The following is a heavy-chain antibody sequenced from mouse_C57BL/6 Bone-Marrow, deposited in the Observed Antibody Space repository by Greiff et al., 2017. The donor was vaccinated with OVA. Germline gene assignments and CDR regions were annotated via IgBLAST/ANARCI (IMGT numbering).Heavy chain of an antibody. J-gene: IGHJ1*03. CDR1: GFTFTDYY. Sequence: EVQRVESGGGLVQPGGSLSLSCAASGFTFTDYYMSWVRQPPGKALEWLGFIRNKANGYTTEYSASVKGRFTISRDNSQSILYLQMNALRAEDSATYYCARPPGGSYWYFDVWGTGTTVTVSS. CDR3: ARPPGGSYWYFDV. V-gene: IGHV7-3*01. CDR2: IRNKANGYTT. D-gene: IGHD3-1*01.